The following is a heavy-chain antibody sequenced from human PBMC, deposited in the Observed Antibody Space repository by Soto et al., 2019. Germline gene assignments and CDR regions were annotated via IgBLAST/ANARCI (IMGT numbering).Heavy chain of an antibody. Sequence: SGPTLGYDKQALTLTCTFSGFSLLTIRMCVSWIRQSPGKALEWIALIDWDDDTYYSTSLKTRLTISKDTPKNQVVLTMTNMDPVDTATFYCARIRLRTTILGVSGYYYGVDVWGQGTTVTVSS. CDR2: IDWDDDT. V-gene: IGHV2-70*01. CDR3: ARIRLRTTILGVSGYYYGVDV. CDR1: GFSLLTIRMC. D-gene: IGHD3-9*01. J-gene: IGHJ6*02.